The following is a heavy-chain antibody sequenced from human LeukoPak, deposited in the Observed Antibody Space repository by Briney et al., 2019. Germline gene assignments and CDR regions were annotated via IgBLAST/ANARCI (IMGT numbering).Heavy chain of an antibody. D-gene: IGHD3-22*01. CDR1: GGSFSGYY. CDR3: ARRSTYYYDSNRSD. Sequence: SETLSLTCAVYGGSFSGYYWSWIRQPPGKGLEWIGEINHSGSTNYNPSLKSRVTISVDTSKNQFSLKLSSVTAADTAVYYCARRSTYYYDSNRSDWGQGTLVTVSS. J-gene: IGHJ4*02. CDR2: INHSGST. V-gene: IGHV4-34*01.